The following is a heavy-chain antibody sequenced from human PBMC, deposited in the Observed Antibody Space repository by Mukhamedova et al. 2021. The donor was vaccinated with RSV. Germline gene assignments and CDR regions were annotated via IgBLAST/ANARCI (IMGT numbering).Heavy chain of an antibody. Sequence: IYSGGSTSYADSVKGRFTISRDNSKNTLFLQMTSLRADDTAVYFCAGSPGWAADYWGQGTLVTVSS. V-gene: IGHV3-53*01. CDR2: IYSGGST. D-gene: IGHD6-25*01. CDR3: AGSPGWAADY. J-gene: IGHJ4*02.